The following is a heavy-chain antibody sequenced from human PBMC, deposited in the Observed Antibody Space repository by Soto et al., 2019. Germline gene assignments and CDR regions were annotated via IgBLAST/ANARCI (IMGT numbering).Heavy chain of an antibody. D-gene: IGHD3-3*01. V-gene: IGHV1-69*04. J-gene: IGHJ5*02. CDR3: ARDYDFWSFDP. CDR1: GGTFSSYT. CDR2: IIPILGIA. Sequence: SVKVSCKASGGTFSSYTISWVRQAPGQGLEWMGRIIPILGIANYAQKFQGRVTITADKSTSTAYMELSSLRSEDTAVYYRARDYDFWSFDPWGQGTLVTVSS.